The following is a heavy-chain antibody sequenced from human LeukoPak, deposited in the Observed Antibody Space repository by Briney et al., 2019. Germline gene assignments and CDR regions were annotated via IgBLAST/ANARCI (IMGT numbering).Heavy chain of an antibody. V-gene: IGHV1-69*06. CDR3: ATGGPELMVRGVIGVFDY. J-gene: IGHJ4*02. CDR1: GGTFSSYA. CDR2: IIPIFGTA. Sequence: GSSVKVSCKASGGTFSSYAISWVRQAPGQGLEWMGGIIPIFGTANYAQKFQGRVTMTEDTSTGTAYMELSSLRSEDTAVYYCATGGPELMVRGVIGVFDYWGQGTLVTVSS. D-gene: IGHD3-10*01.